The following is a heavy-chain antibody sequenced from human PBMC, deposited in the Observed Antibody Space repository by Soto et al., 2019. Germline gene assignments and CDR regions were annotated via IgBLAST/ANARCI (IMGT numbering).Heavy chain of an antibody. Sequence: QVQLVQSGAEVKRPGASVKVSCQASGYAFSAYYIHWVRQAPGQGLERMGWVNPHTGDSKYTEIFKGRVTLTSDTSTNTSYMDLTSLTSADTAVYYCARRHGARSNVFRSAFPLDFWGQGTLVAVSS. CDR2: VNPHTGDS. V-gene: IGHV1-2*02. D-gene: IGHD3-3*01. CDR1: GYAFSAYY. CDR3: ARRHGARSNVFRSAFPLDF. J-gene: IGHJ4*01.